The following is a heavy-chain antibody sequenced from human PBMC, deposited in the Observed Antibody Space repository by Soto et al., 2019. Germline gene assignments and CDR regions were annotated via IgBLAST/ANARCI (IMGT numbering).Heavy chain of an antibody. V-gene: IGHV3-48*02. CDR1: GFTFTRYS. CDR3: ATRSNTFDK. J-gene: IGHJ4*02. Sequence: LRLSCAASGFTFTRYSMNWVRQAPGKGLEWVSYISSSSSLIYYADSVKGRFTVSRDNAKNSLYLQMNSLRDEDTAVYYCATRSNTFDKWGQGTLVTV. D-gene: IGHD5-18*01. CDR2: ISSSSSLI.